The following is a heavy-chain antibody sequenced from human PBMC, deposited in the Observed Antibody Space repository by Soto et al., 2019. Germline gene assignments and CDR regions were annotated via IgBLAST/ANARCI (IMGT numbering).Heavy chain of an antibody. Sequence: QVQLVQSGAEEKKPGASVKVSCKASGYTFTSYAMHWVRQAPGQRLEWMGWINAGNGNTKYSQKFQGRVTITRDTSASTAYMELSSLRSEDTAVYYCARDRTTAAYYYGMDVWGQGTTVTVSS. D-gene: IGHD4-17*01. J-gene: IGHJ6*02. CDR2: INAGNGNT. CDR3: ARDRTTAAYYYGMDV. CDR1: GYTFTSYA. V-gene: IGHV1-3*05.